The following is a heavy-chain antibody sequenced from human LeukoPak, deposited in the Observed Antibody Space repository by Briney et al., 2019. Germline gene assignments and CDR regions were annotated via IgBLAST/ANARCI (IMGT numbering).Heavy chain of an antibody. CDR3: AKGVATIGYYFDY. V-gene: IGHV3-23*01. Sequence: GGSLRLSCATSGFTFSNYAMNWVRQAPGKGLEWVSAITGSGGRTYYADSVKGRFTISRDNSKNTLYLQMNSLRAEDTAVYYCAKGVATIGYYFDYWGQGTLVTVSS. J-gene: IGHJ4*02. CDR2: ITGSGGRT. D-gene: IGHD5-12*01. CDR1: GFTFSNYA.